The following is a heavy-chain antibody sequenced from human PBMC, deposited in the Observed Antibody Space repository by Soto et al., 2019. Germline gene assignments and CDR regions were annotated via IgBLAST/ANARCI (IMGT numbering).Heavy chain of an antibody. J-gene: IGHJ3*02. V-gene: IGHV3-9*01. CDR1: GFTFDDYA. Sequence: GGSLRLSCAASGFTFDDYAMHWVRQAPGKGLEWVSGLTWNSNNIVYADSVKGRFTISRDNAKNSLYLQMNSLRAEDTALYYCTKAARAVAGTDAFDIWGQGTMVT. CDR2: LTWNSNNI. CDR3: TKAARAVAGTDAFDI. D-gene: IGHD6-19*01.